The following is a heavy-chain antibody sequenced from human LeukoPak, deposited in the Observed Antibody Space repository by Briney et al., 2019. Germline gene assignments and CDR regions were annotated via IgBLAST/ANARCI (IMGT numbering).Heavy chain of an antibody. J-gene: IGHJ6*02. CDR3: AREEVIAVAGDYYYYGMDV. D-gene: IGHD6-19*01. CDR2: ISAYNGNT. Sequence: ASVTVSCKASGYTFTSYGISWVRQAPGQGLEWMGWISAYNGNTNYAQKFQGRVTMTTDTSTSTAYMELRSLRSDDTAVYYCAREEVIAVAGDYYYYGMDVWGQGTTVTVSS. CDR1: GYTFTSYG. V-gene: IGHV1-18*01.